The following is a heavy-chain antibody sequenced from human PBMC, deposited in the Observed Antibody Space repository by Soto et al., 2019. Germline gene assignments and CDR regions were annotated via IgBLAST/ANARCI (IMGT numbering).Heavy chain of an antibody. D-gene: IGHD1-1*01. J-gene: IGHJ2*01. CDR2: IYYSGST. CDR1: GGSISSSSYY. CDR3: ASHARVPGYFDL. V-gene: IGHV4-39*01. Sequence: QLQLQESGPGLVKPSETLSLTCTVSGGSISSSSYYWGWIRQPPGKGLEWIGSIYYSGSTYYNPSLTSRVPISVDTSKNQFSPKLRSVTAADTAVYYCASHARVPGYFDLWGRGTLVTVSS.